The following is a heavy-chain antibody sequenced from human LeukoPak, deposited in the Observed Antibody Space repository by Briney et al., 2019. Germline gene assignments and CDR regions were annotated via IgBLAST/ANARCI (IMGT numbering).Heavy chain of an antibody. CDR3: AGEGIVVVPAAIPPGFDP. D-gene: IGHD2-2*02. CDR1: GFTFSSYW. V-gene: IGHV3-74*01. Sequence: PGGSLRLSCAASGFTFSSYWMHWVRQAPGKGLVWVSRINSDGSSTSYADSVKGRFTISRDNAKNTLYLQMNSLRADDTAVYYCAGEGIVVVPAAIPPGFDPWGQGTLVTVSS. J-gene: IGHJ5*02. CDR2: INSDGSST.